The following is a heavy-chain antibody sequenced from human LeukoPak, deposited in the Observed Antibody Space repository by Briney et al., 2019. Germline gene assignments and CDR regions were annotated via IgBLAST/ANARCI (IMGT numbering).Heavy chain of an antibody. D-gene: IGHD3-9*01. CDR3: ARDSDILNGYYISAY. V-gene: IGHV1-46*01. CDR2: INPNGNTP. Sequence: GASVKVSCKASGYTFTRFYLYWLRQAPGQGLEWMGTINPNGNTPRYAQKFQGRVTMTKDTSTSTIYLELPSLRSEDTAVYYCARDSDILNGYYISAYWGQGTLVTVSS. J-gene: IGHJ4*02. CDR1: GYTFTRFY.